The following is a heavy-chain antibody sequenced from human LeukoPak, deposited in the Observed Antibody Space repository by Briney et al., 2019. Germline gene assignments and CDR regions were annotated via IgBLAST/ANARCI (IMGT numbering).Heavy chain of an antibody. CDR2: MLYSGNT. CDR3: ARHLDSRGRYFDY. D-gene: IGHD3-22*01. CDR1: GGSISSGSHY. Sequence: SETLSLTCIVSGGSISSGSHYWAWVRQPPGKGLEWIASMLYSGNTYYNPSLKSRVTISVDTSKNQFFLRLSSVTAADTTVYYCARHLDSRGRYFDYWGQGTLVTVSS. V-gene: IGHV4-39*01. J-gene: IGHJ4*02.